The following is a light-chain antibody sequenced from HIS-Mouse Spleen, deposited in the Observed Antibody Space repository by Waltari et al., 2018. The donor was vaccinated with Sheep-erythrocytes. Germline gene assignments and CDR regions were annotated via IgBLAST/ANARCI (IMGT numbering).Light chain of an antibody. V-gene: IGLV2-23*01. CDR1: SSDVGSYNL. Sequence: QSALIQPASVSGSPGQSITISCTGPSSDVGSYNLLSWYQQHPGKAPKLLIYEGSKRPSGVSNRFSGSKSGNTASLTISGLQAEDEADYYCCSYAGSSTWVFGGGTKLTVL. CDR2: EGS. CDR3: CSYAGSSTWV. J-gene: IGLJ3*02.